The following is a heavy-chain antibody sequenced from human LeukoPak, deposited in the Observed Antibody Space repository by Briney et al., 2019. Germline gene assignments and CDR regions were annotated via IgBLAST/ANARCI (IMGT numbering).Heavy chain of an antibody. CDR3: ARVVGYCSGGSCSPNFDY. V-gene: IGHV4-30-2*01. Sequence: PSETLSLTCAVSGGSISSGGYSWSWIRHPPGKGLGWIGSFYHSGSTYYNSSLKSRVTISVDRSKNQFSLKLSSVTAADTAVYYCARVVGYCSGGSCSPNFDYWGQGTLVTVSS. J-gene: IGHJ4*02. CDR2: FYHSGST. CDR1: GGSISSGGYS. D-gene: IGHD2-15*01.